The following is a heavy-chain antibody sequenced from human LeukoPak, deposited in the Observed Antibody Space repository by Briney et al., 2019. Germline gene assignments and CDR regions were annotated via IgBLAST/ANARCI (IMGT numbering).Heavy chain of an antibody. V-gene: IGHV1-8*01. D-gene: IGHD5-18*01. CDR1: GFTFTSHD. Sequence: ASVKVSCKASGFTFTSHDYNWVRQATGQGLEWMGWMNPNSGNTGYAQKFQGRVTMTRDTSITTVYMELSSLTSEDTAVYYCARGGRNSYGYDYYYGMDVWGQGTTVTVSS. CDR2: MNPNSGNT. J-gene: IGHJ6*02. CDR3: ARGGRNSYGYDYYYGMDV.